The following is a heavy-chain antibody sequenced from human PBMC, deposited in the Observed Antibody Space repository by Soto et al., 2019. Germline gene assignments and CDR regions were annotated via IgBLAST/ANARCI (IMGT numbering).Heavy chain of an antibody. CDR1: GFTFSSYA. J-gene: IGHJ4*02. D-gene: IGHD3-22*01. Sequence: GGSLRLSCAASGFTFSSYAMSWVRQAPGKGLEWVSAISGSGGSTHYADSVKGRFTISRDNSKNTLYLQMNSLRAEDTAVYYCAKDSLYYDSSGYYDFDYWGQGTLVTVSS. CDR2: ISGSGGST. V-gene: IGHV3-23*01. CDR3: AKDSLYYDSSGYYDFDY.